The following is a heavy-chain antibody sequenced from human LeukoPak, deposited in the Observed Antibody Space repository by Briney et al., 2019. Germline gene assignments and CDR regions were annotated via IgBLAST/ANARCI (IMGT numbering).Heavy chain of an antibody. D-gene: IGHD3/OR15-3a*01. J-gene: IGHJ3*02. V-gene: IGHV1-24*01. CDR3: ATVQGLAVPNDAFDI. Sequence: ASVKVSCKVSGYTLTELSMHWVRQAPGKGLEWMGGFDPEDGETIYAQKFQGRVTMTEDTSTDTAYMELSSLRSEDTAVYYCATVQGLAVPNDAFDIWGQGTMVTVSS. CDR1: GYTLTELS. CDR2: FDPEDGET.